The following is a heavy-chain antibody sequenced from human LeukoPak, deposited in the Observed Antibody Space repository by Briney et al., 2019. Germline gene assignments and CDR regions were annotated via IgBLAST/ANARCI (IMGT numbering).Heavy chain of an antibody. CDR2: IRPSGGGT. CDR3: ARAMSGVIVAASKAYGFDI. D-gene: IGHD3-22*01. J-gene: IGHJ3*02. Sequence: ASVKVSCKASGYTFTSYYMHWVRQAPGQGLEWMGIIRPSGGGTSYAQKFQGRVTMTRDMSTSTVYMELSSLRSEDTAVYYCARAMSGVIVAASKAYGFDIWGQGTMVTVSS. V-gene: IGHV1-46*01. CDR1: GYTFTSYY.